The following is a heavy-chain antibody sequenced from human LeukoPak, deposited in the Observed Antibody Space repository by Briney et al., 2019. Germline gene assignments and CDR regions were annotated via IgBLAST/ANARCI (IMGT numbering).Heavy chain of an antibody. V-gene: IGHV1-46*01. Sequence: ASVKVSCKASGYTFTVYYMHWVRQAPGQGLEWMGWINPSGGSTSYAQKFQGRVTMTRDMSTSTVYMELSSLRSEDTAVYYCARSPKAGDSSGYYFPYDYWGQGTLVTVSS. CDR2: INPSGGST. CDR1: GYTFTVYY. J-gene: IGHJ4*02. D-gene: IGHD3-22*01. CDR3: ARSPKAGDSSGYYFPYDY.